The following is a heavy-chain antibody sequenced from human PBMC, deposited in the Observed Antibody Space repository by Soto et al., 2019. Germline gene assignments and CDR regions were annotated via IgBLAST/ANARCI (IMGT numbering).Heavy chain of an antibody. V-gene: IGHV4-4*02. J-gene: IGHJ4*02. D-gene: IGHD3-22*01. CDR2: IYHAGST. CDR3: TRLNYYDTSGYPYFFDY. CDR1: GGSITNSNW. Sequence: SETLSLTCSVSGGSITNSNWWTWVRLPPAKGLEWIGDIYHAGSTKYNPSLERRVTISVDTSKNQFALTLTSVTAADTAVYYCTRLNYYDTSGYPYFFDYWGQGAQVTVSS.